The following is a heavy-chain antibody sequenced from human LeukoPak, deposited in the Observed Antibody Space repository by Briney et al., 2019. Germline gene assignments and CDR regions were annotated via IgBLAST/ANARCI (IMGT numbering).Heavy chain of an antibody. J-gene: IGHJ3*01. CDR2: IRGSGAIT. CDR1: GFTFNLYA. D-gene: IGHD4-17*01. V-gene: IGHV3-23*01. CDR3: ARDPNGDYIGAFEF. Sequence: QPGGSLRLSCEASGFTFNLYAMMWVRQAPGKGLEWVAAIRGSGAITQYADSVKGRFTISRVNSRNTLFLQMNSLRAEDTAVYFCARDPNGDYIGAFEFWGQGTMVTVSS.